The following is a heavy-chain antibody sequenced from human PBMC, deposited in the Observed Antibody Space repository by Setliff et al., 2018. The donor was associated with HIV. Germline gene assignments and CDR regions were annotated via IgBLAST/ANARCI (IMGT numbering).Heavy chain of an antibody. J-gene: IGHJ5*02. V-gene: IGHV3-74*01. CDR2: INSDGSNT. D-gene: IGHD2-21*01. Sequence: GGSLRLSCAASGFSFSDYWMHWVRQDPGKGLVWVSRINSDGSNTRYADSVRGRFTISRDNAKNSLSLQMNSLRAEDTAVYYCAKGVKWLAPWGRGTLVTVSS. CDR1: GFSFSDYW. CDR3: AKGVKWLAP.